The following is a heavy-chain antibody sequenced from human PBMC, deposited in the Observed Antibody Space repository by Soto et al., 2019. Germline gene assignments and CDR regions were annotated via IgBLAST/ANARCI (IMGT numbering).Heavy chain of an antibody. J-gene: IGHJ5*02. V-gene: IGHV1-8*01. CDR1: GYTFTSYD. D-gene: IGHD6-13*01. CDR2: MNPNSGNT. CDR3: ARERSPAGTGWFAP. Sequence: QVQLVQSGAEVKKPGASVKVSCKASGYTFTSYDINWVRQATGQGLEWMGWMNPNSGNTGYAQKFQGRVTMTRNTSISTAYMVLSRLRSEDTAVYYCARERSPAGTGWFAPWGQGTLVTVSS.